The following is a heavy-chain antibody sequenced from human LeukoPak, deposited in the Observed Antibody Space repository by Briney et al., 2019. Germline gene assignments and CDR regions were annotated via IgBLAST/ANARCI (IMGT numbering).Heavy chain of an antibody. D-gene: IGHD1-7*01. CDR3: ARDRGTNWNYPKDFDY. Sequence: GRSLRLSCAASGFTFSSYAMHWVRQVPGKGLEWVAVISYDGSNKYYADSVKGRFTISRDNSKNTLYLQMNSLRSDDTAVYYCARDRGTNWNYPKDFDYWGQGTLVTVSS. V-gene: IGHV3-30*04. CDR1: GFTFSSYA. CDR2: ISYDGSNK. J-gene: IGHJ4*02.